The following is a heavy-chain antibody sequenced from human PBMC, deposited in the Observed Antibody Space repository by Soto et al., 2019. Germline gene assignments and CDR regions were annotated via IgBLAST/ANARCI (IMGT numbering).Heavy chain of an antibody. CDR1: GFTFSSSW. Sequence: EVQLVESGGGLVQPGGSLRLSCAASGFTFSSSWMSWVRQAPGKGLEWVAGIKEDGTERYYVDFVKGRFTISRDNVVNSLYLQMNSLTGDDTAVYFCARDRAYSCFDYWGLGTLVTVSS. D-gene: IGHD5-18*01. CDR3: ARDRAYSCFDY. CDR2: IKEDGTER. J-gene: IGHJ4*02. V-gene: IGHV3-7*01.